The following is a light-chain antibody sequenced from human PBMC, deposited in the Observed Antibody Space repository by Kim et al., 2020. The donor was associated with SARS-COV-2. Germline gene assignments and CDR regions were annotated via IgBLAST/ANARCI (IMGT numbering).Light chain of an antibody. V-gene: IGLV1-47*01. CDR3: AAWDDSLSGVV. Sequence: GQRVTISCSGSSSNIGDNYVYWYQQFPGTAPKLLIYRNNQRPSGVPDRFSGSTSGTSASLAISGLRSEDEADYSCAAWDDSLSGVVFGGGTKVTVL. CDR2: RNN. J-gene: IGLJ2*01. CDR1: SSNIGDNY.